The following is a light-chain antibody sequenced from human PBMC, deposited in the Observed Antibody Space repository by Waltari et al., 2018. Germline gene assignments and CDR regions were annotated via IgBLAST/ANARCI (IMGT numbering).Light chain of an antibody. V-gene: IGKV1-39*01. CDR1: QFINRY. CDR3: QQSFSSPLT. Sequence: DIHMTQSPPSLSASVGDRVTITCRASQFINRYLNWYQQKPGRAPKLVIYAASTLQVGVPSRFHGSGFGTEFTLTINNLQPDDFATYYCQQSFSSPLTFGGGA. J-gene: IGKJ4*01. CDR2: AAS.